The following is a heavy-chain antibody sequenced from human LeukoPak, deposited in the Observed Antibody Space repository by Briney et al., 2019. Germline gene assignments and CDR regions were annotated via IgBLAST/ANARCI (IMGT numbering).Heavy chain of an antibody. J-gene: IGHJ4*02. Sequence: GGSLRLSCVASVSDFDISAMNWVRQAPGKGLEWISSISPFGDYIESADSVTGRFIISRDNSGTTLFLQMNSLRAEDAALYYCAKAPPIITLIGFGYYFDSWGLGTLVTVSS. CDR3: AKAPPIITLIGFGYYFDS. CDR2: ISPFGDYI. D-gene: IGHD3-22*01. CDR1: VSDFDISA. V-gene: IGHV3-23*01.